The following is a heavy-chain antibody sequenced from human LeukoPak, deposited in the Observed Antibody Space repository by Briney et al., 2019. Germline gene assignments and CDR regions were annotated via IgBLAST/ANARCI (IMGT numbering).Heavy chain of an antibody. CDR1: GGSISSYY. J-gene: IGHJ4*01. D-gene: IGHD5-24*01. CDR2: IYYSGST. Sequence: SETLSLTCTVSGGSISSYYWSWIRQPPGKGLEWIGYIYYSGSTNYNPSLKSRVTISVDTSKNQFSLKLSSVTAADTAVYYCARDGYNLFDYWGHGTLVTVSS. CDR3: ARDGYNLFDY. V-gene: IGHV4-59*01.